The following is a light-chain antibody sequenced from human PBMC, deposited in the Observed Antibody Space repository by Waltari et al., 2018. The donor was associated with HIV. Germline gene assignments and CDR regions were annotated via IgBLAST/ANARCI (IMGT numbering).Light chain of an antibody. CDR2: LEASGSS. Sequence: QPVLSQSSSASASLGSSATLTCTPSSALSSYIIAWHQQQPGTAPRFLMKLEASGSSNTGGGVPGRFSGSSSGADRYLTIANLQSEDEADYYCETWDSNAQWVFGGGTKLTVL. CDR3: ETWDSNAQWV. V-gene: IGLV4-60*03. CDR1: SALSSYI. J-gene: IGLJ3*02.